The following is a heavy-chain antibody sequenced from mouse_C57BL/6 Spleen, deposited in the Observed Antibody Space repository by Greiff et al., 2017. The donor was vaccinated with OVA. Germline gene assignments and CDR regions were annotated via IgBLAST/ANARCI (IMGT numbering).Heavy chain of an antibody. CDR3: ARDYYGTITDYFDY. V-gene: IGHV1-52*01. CDR2: IDPSDSET. Sequence: VKLQQPGAELVRPGSSVKLSCKASGYTFTSYWMHWVKQRPIQGLEWIGNIDPSDSETHYNQKFKDKATLTVDKSSSTAYMQLSSLTSEDSAVYYCARDYYGTITDYFDYWGQGTTLTVSS. D-gene: IGHD1-1*01. CDR1: GYTFTSYW. J-gene: IGHJ2*01.